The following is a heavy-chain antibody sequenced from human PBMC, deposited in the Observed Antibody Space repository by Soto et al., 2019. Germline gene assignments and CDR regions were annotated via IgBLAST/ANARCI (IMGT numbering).Heavy chain of an antibody. J-gene: IGHJ5*02. V-gene: IGHV1-3*01. Sequence: ASVKVSCKASGYTFTSYAMHWVRQAPGQRLEWMGWINAGNGNTKYSQKFQGRVTITRDTSASTAYMELSSLRSEDTAMYYCARVNKYSSPLKGRFDPWGQGTMVTVSS. CDR1: GYTFTSYA. CDR2: INAGNGNT. D-gene: IGHD2-15*01. CDR3: ARVNKYSSPLKGRFDP.